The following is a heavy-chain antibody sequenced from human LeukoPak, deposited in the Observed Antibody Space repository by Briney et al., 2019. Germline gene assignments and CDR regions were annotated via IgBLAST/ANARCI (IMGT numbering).Heavy chain of an antibody. D-gene: IGHD2-15*01. V-gene: IGHV4-39*07. CDR2: IYSSGST. CDR3: ARSGYCSGGSCLRWFDP. Sequence: SETLSLTCSVSGASISSGSNYWGWIRQPPGKTLEWIGSIYSSGSTYYNPSLKSRVIIIIDTPKNHFSLTLSSVTAADTAVYYCARSGYCSGGSCLRWFDPWGQGTLVTVSS. J-gene: IGHJ5*02. CDR1: GASISSGSNY.